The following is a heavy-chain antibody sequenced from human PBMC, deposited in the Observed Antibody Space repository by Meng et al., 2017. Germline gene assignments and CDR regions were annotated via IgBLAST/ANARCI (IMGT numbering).Heavy chain of an antibody. CDR3: ARQRGPDF. CDR2: INEFGST. V-gene: IGHV4-34*01. Sequence: GAGPFRLSESRSLTCAVYGGFFCGHHCNWIRQPPGEGLEWVGEINEFGSTNYTPSLKGRVTFLVDTSKHQFSLKLRSVTAADTAVYYCARQRGPDFWGQGSLVTVSS. D-gene: IGHD5-12*01. J-gene: IGHJ4*02. CDR1: GGFFCGHH.